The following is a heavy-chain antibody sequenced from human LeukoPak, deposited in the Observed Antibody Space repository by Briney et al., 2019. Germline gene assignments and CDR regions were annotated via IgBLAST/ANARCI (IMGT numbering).Heavy chain of an antibody. CDR1: GFTFSSYS. D-gene: IGHD6-19*01. CDR3: ARLAGYSSGWVFDY. V-gene: IGHV3-21*01. CDR2: ISSSSYI. Sequence: GGSLRLSCAASGFTFSSYSMNWVRQAPGKGLEWVSSISSSSYIYYADSVKGRFTISRDNAKNSLYLQMNSLRAEDTAVYYCARLAGYSSGWVFDYWGQGTLVTISS. J-gene: IGHJ4*02.